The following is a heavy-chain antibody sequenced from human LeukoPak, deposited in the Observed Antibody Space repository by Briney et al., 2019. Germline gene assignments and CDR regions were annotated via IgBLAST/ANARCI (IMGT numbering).Heavy chain of an antibody. D-gene: IGHD1-26*01. CDR2: TYYRSKWNN. J-gene: IGHJ4*02. CDR1: GDIVSINSAA. CDR3: ARNSADLDY. V-gene: IGHV6-1*01. Sequence: SQTFSLTCAISGDIVSINSAAWNSISQSPSRGLDWLGSTYYRSKWNNHYAVSVRSRIIINADTSMNQFSLQLNSVTPEDTAVYYCARNSADLDYWGRGILVTVSS.